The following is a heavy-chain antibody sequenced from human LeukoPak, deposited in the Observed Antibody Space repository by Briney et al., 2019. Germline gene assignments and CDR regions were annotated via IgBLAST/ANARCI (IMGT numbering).Heavy chain of an antibody. J-gene: IGHJ3*02. V-gene: IGHV1-18*01. Sequence: GASVKVSRKASGYTFTSYGISWVRQAPGQGLEWMGWISAYNGNTNYAQKLQGRVTMTTDTSTSTAYMELRSLRSDDTAVYYCARDGGNYGDYMDAFDIWGQGTMVTVSS. CDR1: GYTFTSYG. D-gene: IGHD4-17*01. CDR3: ARDGGNYGDYMDAFDI. CDR2: ISAYNGNT.